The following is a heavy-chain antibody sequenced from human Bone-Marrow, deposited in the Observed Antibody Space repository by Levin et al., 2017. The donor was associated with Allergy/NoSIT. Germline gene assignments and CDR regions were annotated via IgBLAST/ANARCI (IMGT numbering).Heavy chain of an antibody. CDR2: MNPNSGNT. J-gene: IGHJ5*02. CDR3: ARGDCYSGSCYGPDWFDP. D-gene: IGHD2-15*01. CDR1: GYTFTSYD. V-gene: IGHV1-8*01. Sequence: ASVKVSCKASGYTFTSYDINWVRQATGQGLEWMGWMNPNSGNTGYAQKFQGRVTMTRNTSMSTAYMELSSLRSEDTAMYYCARGDCYSGSCYGPDWFDPWGQGTQVTVSS.